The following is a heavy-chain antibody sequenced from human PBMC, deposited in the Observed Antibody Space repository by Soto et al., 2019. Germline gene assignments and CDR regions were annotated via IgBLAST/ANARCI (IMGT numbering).Heavy chain of an antibody. CDR3: ATYVETVLGDYYGMDV. Sequence: QVQLVQSGAEVKKPGASVKVSCKASGYTFTGYYMYWVRQAPGQGLEWMGWINPNSGGTNYAQQFQGWVTMTRDTSISPAYMELGRLGSDETAVYYCATYVETVLGDYYGMDVWGQGTTVTVSS. D-gene: IGHD5-18*01. CDR2: INPNSGGT. V-gene: IGHV1-2*04. CDR1: GYTFTGYY. J-gene: IGHJ6*02.